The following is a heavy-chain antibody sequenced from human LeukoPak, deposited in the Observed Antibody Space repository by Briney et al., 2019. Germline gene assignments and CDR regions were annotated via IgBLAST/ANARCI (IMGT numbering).Heavy chain of an antibody. CDR3: ARGGYSSGWHWERVDAFDI. CDR2: INPNSGGT. CDR1: GYTFTGYY. J-gene: IGHJ3*02. Sequence: ASVKVSCKASGYTFTGYYMHWVRQAPGQGLEWMGRINPNSGGTNYAQKFQGWVTMTRDTSISTAYMELSRLRSDDTAVYYCARGGYSSGWHWERVDAFDIWGQGTMVTVSS. D-gene: IGHD6-19*01. V-gene: IGHV1-2*04.